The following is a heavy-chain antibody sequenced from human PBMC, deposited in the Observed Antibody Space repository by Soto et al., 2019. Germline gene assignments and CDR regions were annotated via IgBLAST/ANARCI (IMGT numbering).Heavy chain of an antibody. CDR2: IYWDDDK. CDR3: SHFLGASAIEY. J-gene: IGHJ4*02. CDR1: GFSLSTSGAR. V-gene: IGHV2-5*02. Sequence: QITLKESGPTLVKPTQTLTLTCTFSGFSLSTSGARVGWFRQPPGKAPEWLALIYWDDDKRYSPFLSSRLTIPNDTSKRPAVLTTTNIGPVDTATYYCSHFLGASAIEYWGEAVQVTVSS. D-gene: IGHD3-10*01.